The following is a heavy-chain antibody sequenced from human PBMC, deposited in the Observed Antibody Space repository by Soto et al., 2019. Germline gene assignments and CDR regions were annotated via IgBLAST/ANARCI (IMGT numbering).Heavy chain of an antibody. V-gene: IGHV3-23*01. CDR2: ISGSGGST. Sequence: VGSLRLSCAASGFTFSSYAMSWVRQAPGKGLEWVSAISGSGGSTYYADSVKGRFTISRDNSKNTLYLQMNSLRAEDTAVYYCAKGQGSGWSGSFDYWGQGTLVTVSS. D-gene: IGHD6-19*01. CDR3: AKGQGSGWSGSFDY. CDR1: GFTFSSYA. J-gene: IGHJ4*02.